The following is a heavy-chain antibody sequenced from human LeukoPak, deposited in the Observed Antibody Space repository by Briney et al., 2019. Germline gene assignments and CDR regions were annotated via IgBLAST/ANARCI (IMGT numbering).Heavy chain of an antibody. CDR1: GGSISNYY. CDR3: ARGSCSSPLDY. J-gene: IGHJ4*02. Sequence: SETLSLTCTVSGGSISNYYWSWIRQPPGKGLEWIGYFYYSGSGYYSPSLKSRVTMSGDTSKNQISLTLRSVTAADTAVYYCARGSCSSPLDYWGQGTLVSVSS. D-gene: IGHD6-6*01. V-gene: IGHV4-59*01. CDR2: FYYSGSG.